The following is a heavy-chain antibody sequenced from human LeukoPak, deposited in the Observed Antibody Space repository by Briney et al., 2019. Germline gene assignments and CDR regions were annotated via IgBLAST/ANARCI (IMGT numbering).Heavy chain of an antibody. Sequence: SETLSLTCTVSGGSISSSSYYWGWIRQPPGKGLEWIGSIYYSGSTYYNPSLKSRVTISVDTSKNQFSLKLSSVTAADTAVYFCAREPYDLLTGYYDAFDIWGQGTMVTVSS. D-gene: IGHD3-9*01. CDR2: IYYSGST. CDR3: AREPYDLLTGYYDAFDI. CDR1: GGSISSSSYY. V-gene: IGHV4-39*07. J-gene: IGHJ3*02.